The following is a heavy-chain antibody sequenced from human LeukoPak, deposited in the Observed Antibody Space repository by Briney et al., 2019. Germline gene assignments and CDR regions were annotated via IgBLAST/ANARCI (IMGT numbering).Heavy chain of an antibody. Sequence: GASEKVSCKASGGTFSSYAISWVRQAPGQGLEWMGGIIPIFGTANYAQKFQGRVTITADESTSTAYMELSSLRSEDTAVYYCARDGVVVPAAMADYYYYYMDVWGKGTTVTVSS. CDR2: IIPIFGTA. J-gene: IGHJ6*03. CDR1: GGTFSSYA. V-gene: IGHV1-69*13. D-gene: IGHD2-2*01. CDR3: ARDGVVVPAAMADYYYYYMDV.